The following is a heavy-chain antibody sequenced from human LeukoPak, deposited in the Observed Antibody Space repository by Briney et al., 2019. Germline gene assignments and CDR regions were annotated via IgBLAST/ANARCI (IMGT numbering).Heavy chain of an antibody. J-gene: IGHJ4*02. CDR1: GFTFSLYG. D-gene: IGHD2-2*02. Sequence: GGSLRLSCATSGFTFSLYGMHWVRQAPDKGLEWVAFIQYDGSYKFYGDSVQGRFSISRDNSKSTLFLQMNSLRPDDTALYYCAKTSDQLLYSKCLFWGEGTLVTVPS. CDR2: IQYDGSYK. V-gene: IGHV3-30*02. CDR3: AKTSDQLLYSKCLF.